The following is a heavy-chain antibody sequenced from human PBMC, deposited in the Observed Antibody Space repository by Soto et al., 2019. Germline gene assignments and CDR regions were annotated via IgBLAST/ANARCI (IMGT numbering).Heavy chain of an antibody. CDR3: AREVGGYCTNGVCYGSWFDP. Sequence: SETLSLTCTVSGGSISSYYWSWIRQPPGKGLEWIGYIYYSGSTNYNLSLKSRVTISVDTSKNQFSLKLSSVTAADTAVYYCAREVGGYCTNGVCYGSWFDPWGQGTLVTVSS. J-gene: IGHJ5*02. D-gene: IGHD2-8*01. CDR1: GGSISSYY. V-gene: IGHV4-59*01. CDR2: IYYSGST.